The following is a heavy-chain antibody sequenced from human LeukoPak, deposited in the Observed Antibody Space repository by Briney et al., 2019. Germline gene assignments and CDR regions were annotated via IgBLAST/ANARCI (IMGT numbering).Heavy chain of an antibody. CDR2: INPSGGST. CDR3: ARDGAPYCSSTSCYPDGFDP. D-gene: IGHD2-2*01. Sequence: ASVKVSCKASGYTFTSYYMHWVRQAPGQGLEWMGIINPSGGSTSYAQKFQGRVTMTRDTSTSTVYMELSSLRSEDTAVYYCARDGAPYCSSTSCYPDGFDPWGQGTLVTVSS. J-gene: IGHJ5*02. V-gene: IGHV1-46*01. CDR1: GYTFTSYY.